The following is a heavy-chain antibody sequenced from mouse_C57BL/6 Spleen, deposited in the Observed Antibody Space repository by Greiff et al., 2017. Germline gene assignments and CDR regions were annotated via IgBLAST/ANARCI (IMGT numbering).Heavy chain of an antibody. CDR3: ARPNWDDAMDY. Sequence: QVQLQQSGPELVKPGASVKISCKASGYAFSSSWMNWVKQRPGKGLEWIGRIYPGDGDTNYNGKFKGKATLTADTSSSTAYMQLSSLTSEDSAVYFCARPNWDDAMDYWGQGTSVTVSS. CDR1: GYAFSSSW. J-gene: IGHJ4*01. V-gene: IGHV1-82*01. D-gene: IGHD4-1*01. CDR2: IYPGDGDT.